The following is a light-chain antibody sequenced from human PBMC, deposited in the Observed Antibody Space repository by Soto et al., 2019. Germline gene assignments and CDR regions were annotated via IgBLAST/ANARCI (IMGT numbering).Light chain of an antibody. CDR3: QQYKSYPTT. CDR2: DAS. Sequence: DIQMTQSPSTLSASVGDRVTITCGASQSISSWLAWYQQKPGKAPKLLIYDASSLESGVPSRFSGSGSGTEFALTCSSLQPEDFATYYCQQYKSYPTTFGQGTKVEIK. CDR1: QSISSW. J-gene: IGKJ1*01. V-gene: IGKV1-5*01.